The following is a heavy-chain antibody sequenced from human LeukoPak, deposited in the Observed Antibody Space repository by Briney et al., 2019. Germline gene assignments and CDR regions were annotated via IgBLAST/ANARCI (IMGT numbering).Heavy chain of an antibody. D-gene: IGHD3-22*01. J-gene: IGHJ4*02. CDR3: AKDQYYYDSSTLDY. V-gene: IGHV3-30*02. CDR1: GFTFSSYG. CDR2: IRYDGSNK. Sequence: PGGSLRLSCAASGFTFSSYGMHWARQAPGKGLEWVAFIRYDGSNKYYADSVKGRFTISRDNSKNTLYLQMNSLRAEDTAVYYCAKDQYYYDSSTLDYWGQGTLVTVSS.